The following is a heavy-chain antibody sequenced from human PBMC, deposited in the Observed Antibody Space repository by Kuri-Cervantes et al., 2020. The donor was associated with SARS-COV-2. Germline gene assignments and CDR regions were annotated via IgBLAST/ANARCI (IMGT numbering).Heavy chain of an antibody. V-gene: IGHV3-43*02. Sequence: GESLKISCAASGFTFSDYAMQWVRQVPGKGLQWVSLISGDGGSTYYADSVKGRFTISRDNSKNSLYLQMNSLRTEDTALYYCAKDLMFGSYYYYGMDVWGQGTTVTVSS. D-gene: IGHD2-8*01. CDR1: GFTFSDYA. CDR2: ISGDGGST. CDR3: AKDLMFGSYYYYGMDV. J-gene: IGHJ6*02.